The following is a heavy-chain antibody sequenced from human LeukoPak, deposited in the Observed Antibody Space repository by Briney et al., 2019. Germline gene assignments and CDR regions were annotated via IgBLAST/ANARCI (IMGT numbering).Heavy chain of an antibody. CDR1: GFTFSHYT. CDR3: VRDFSPYCGGDCYFDAFDI. J-gene: IGHJ3*02. D-gene: IGHD2-21*01. CDR2: ISGGSTYI. V-gene: IGHV3-21*06. Sequence: GGSLRLSCAASGFTFSHYTMNWIRQAPGKGLEWVASISGGSTYIFYSPSVGGRVYPGSRGGRRFTVSRDDAKNTLFLQMNSLSAEDAAVYYCVRDFSPYCGGDCYFDAFDIWGQGTVVTVSS.